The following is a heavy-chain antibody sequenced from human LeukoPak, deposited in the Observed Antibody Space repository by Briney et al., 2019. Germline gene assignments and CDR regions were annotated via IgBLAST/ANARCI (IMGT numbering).Heavy chain of an antibody. J-gene: IGHJ5*02. Sequence: PGGSLRLSCAASGFTFSSYSLNWVRQAPGKGLEWVSSISSSSSYIYYADSVKGRFTISRDNAKDSLYLQMNSLRAEDTAVYYCARDLGGSSFDPWGQGTLVTVSS. CDR2: ISSSSSYI. V-gene: IGHV3-21*01. D-gene: IGHD6-13*01. CDR3: ARDLGGSSFDP. CDR1: GFTFSSYS.